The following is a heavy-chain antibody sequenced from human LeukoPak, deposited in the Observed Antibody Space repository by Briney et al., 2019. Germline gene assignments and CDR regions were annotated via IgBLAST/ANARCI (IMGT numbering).Heavy chain of an antibody. D-gene: IGHD6-6*01. CDR3: ARRPSSSRLFYYYYYMDV. CDR1: GYTFTSYD. CDR2: MNPNSGNT. V-gene: IGHV1-8*01. Sequence: ASVKVSCTASGYTFTSYDINWVRQAPGQGLEWMGWMNPNSGNTGYAQKFQGRVTMTRNTSISTAYMELSSLRSEDTAVYYCARRPSSSRLFYYYYYMDVWGKGTTVTVSS. J-gene: IGHJ6*03.